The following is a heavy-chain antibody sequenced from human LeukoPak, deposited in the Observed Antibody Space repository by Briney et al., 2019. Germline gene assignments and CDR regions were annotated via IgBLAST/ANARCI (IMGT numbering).Heavy chain of an antibody. Sequence: GGSLRLSCSASGFTFSSYGMHWVRQAPGKGLEWVAVISYDGSNKYYADSVKGRFTISRDNLKNTLYLQMISLRAEDTAVYFCAKRGVVIRVILVGFHKEAYYFDSWGQGALVTVSS. J-gene: IGHJ4*02. CDR3: AKRGVVIRVILVGFHKEAYYFDS. CDR1: GFTFSSYG. V-gene: IGHV3-30*18. CDR2: ISYDGSNK. D-gene: IGHD3-22*01.